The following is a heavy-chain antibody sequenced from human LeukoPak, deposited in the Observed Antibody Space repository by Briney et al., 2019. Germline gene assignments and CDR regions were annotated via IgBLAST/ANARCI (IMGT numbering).Heavy chain of an antibody. J-gene: IGHJ4*02. CDR2: FDREDGET. V-gene: IGHV1-24*01. CDR1: GYTLTELS. D-gene: IGHD6-19*01. CDR3: ATTTLGGGWYFDY. Sequence: GSVKVSCTVYGYTLTELSMHWVRQAPGKGLEWMGGFDREDGETIYAQKFQGRVTMTEDTSTDTAYMELSSLRSEDTAVYYCATTTLGGGWYFDYWGQGTLVTVSS.